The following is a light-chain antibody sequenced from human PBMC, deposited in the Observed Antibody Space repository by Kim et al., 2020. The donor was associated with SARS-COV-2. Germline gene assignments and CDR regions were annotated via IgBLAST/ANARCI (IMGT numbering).Light chain of an antibody. J-gene: IGLJ1*01. CDR2: EVS. CDR1: RSDIGAYNF. V-gene: IGLV2-14*01. CDR3: SLYTTTSVV. Sequence: PGQSITISCTGTRSDIGAYNFVSWYQHHPGRVPILMIYEVSNRPSGVSNRFSGSKSGNTASLTISGLQAEDEADYYCSLYTTTSVVFGTGTKVTVL.